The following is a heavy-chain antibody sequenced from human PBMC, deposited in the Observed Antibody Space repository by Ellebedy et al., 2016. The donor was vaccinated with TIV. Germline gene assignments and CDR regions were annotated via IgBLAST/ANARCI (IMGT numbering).Heavy chain of an antibody. CDR1: GGSISNYY. V-gene: IGHV4-59*08. Sequence: MPSETLSLTCIVSGGSISNYYWSWIRQPPGKGLEWIAYTHYSGNTIYNPSLKSRVTISIDTSKNQFSLKLSSVTAADTAVYYCARHITTVTRYYYYGMDVWGQGTTVTVSS. CDR2: THYSGNT. J-gene: IGHJ6*02. CDR3: ARHITTVTRYYYYGMDV. D-gene: IGHD4-17*01.